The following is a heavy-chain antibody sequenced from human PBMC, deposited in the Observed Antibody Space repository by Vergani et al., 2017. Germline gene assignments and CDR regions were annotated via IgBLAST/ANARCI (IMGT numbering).Heavy chain of an antibody. J-gene: IGHJ4*02. CDR3: ATGAGPFDI. CDR1: GGSFSTGGQS. D-gene: IGHD7-27*01. CDR2: LCPSGST. V-gene: IGHV4-61*02. Sequence: QVRLQESGPGLVKPSETLSLTCSVSGGSFSTGGQSWTWLRQSAGKGLEWIGRLCPSGSTNYKPSLKSRVTMSIDTSKNQFSLKLTSVTAADTAVYYCATGAGPFDIWGQGTLVTVSS.